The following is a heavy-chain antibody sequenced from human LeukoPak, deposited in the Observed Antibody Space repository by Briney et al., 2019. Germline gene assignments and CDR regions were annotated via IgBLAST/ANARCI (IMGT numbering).Heavy chain of an antibody. CDR1: GYSISSGYY. J-gene: IGHJ2*01. V-gene: IGHV4-38-2*02. Sequence: SETLSLTCTVSGYSISSGYYWGWIRPPPGKGLEWIGNIYHSGSTYYNPSLKSRITISVETSKNQFSLKLSSVTAADTAVYYSARDGGTWIQLWLGWYFDLWGRGPLVPVSS. CDR3: ARDGGTWIQLWLGWYFDL. D-gene: IGHD5-18*01. CDR2: IYHSGST.